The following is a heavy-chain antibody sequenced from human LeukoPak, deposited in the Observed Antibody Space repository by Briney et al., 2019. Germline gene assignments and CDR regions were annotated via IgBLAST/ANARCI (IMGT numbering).Heavy chain of an antibody. D-gene: IGHD3-10*02. CDR1: GFTFSSYE. CDR3: AELSVTMIGGV. CDR2: ISSSGSTI. V-gene: IGHV3-48*03. J-gene: IGHJ6*04. Sequence: PGGSLRLSCAASGFTFSSYEMNWVRQAPGKGLEWVSYISSSGSTIYYADSVKGRFTISRDNAKNSLYLQRSSLGAEDTAVYYCAELSVTMIGGVWGKGTTVTISS.